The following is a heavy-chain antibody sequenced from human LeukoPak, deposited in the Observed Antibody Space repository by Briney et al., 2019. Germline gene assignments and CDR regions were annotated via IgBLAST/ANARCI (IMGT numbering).Heavy chain of an antibody. V-gene: IGHV4-61*02. Sequence: SQTLSLTCTVSGGSISSGSYYWSWIRQPAGKGLEWIGRIYTSGSTNYNPSLKSRVTISVDTSKNQFSLKLSSVTAADTAVYYCARDGHNWNDDGMDVWAKGPRSPSP. J-gene: IGHJ6*02. CDR1: GGSISSGSYY. CDR3: ARDGHNWNDDGMDV. D-gene: IGHD1-20*01. CDR2: IYTSGST.